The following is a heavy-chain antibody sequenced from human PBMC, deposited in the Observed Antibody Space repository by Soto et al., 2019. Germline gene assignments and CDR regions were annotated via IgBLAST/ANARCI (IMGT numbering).Heavy chain of an antibody. D-gene: IGHD1-1*01. Sequence: GGSLRLSCAASGFTFSSYWMSWVRQAPGKGLEWVANIKQDGSEKYYVDSVKGRFTISRDNAKNSLYLQMNSLRAEDTAVYYCARGRQRPTVKQIHGGYYYYGMDVWGQGTTVTVSS. CDR2: IKQDGSEK. J-gene: IGHJ6*02. CDR1: GFTFSSYW. CDR3: ARGRQRPTVKQIHGGYYYYGMDV. V-gene: IGHV3-7*05.